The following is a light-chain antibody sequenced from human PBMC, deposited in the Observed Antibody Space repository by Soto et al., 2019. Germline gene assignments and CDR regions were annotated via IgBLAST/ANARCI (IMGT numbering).Light chain of an antibody. CDR1: QSLSSW. CDR3: QQYNTYSRGT. Sequence: DIQMTQSPSTLSASVGDRVTITCRASQSLSSWLAWYQQKPGKAPKLLIYDASNLESGVPSRFSGSGSGTEFTLTISSLQPDDFATYYCQQYNTYSRGTFGQGTKVEIK. J-gene: IGKJ1*01. V-gene: IGKV1-5*01. CDR2: DAS.